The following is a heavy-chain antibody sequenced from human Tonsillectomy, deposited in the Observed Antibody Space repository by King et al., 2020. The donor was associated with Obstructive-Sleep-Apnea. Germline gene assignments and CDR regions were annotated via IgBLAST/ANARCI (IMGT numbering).Heavy chain of an antibody. CDR3: ARDGGSVGLPFGFDL. D-gene: IGHD1-26*01. CDR1: GFRFRPFG. J-gene: IGHJ3*01. Sequence: VQLVESGGGVVQPGGSLRLSCAASGFRFRPFGMHWVRQAPGKGLEWVTFIQYGGNDYHYSASVQGRFTLSRADSKNTLYLQMNSLRPDDTALYYCARDGGSVGLPFGFDLWGQGTMVTVSS. CDR2: IQYGGNDY. V-gene: IGHV3-30*02.